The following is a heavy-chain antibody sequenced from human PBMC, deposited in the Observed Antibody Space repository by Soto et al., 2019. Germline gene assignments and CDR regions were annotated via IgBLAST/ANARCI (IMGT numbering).Heavy chain of an antibody. Sequence: ASVKVSCKASGYTFTSYYMHWVRQAPGQGLEWMGIISPSGDSTTYAQKFQGRVTMSTYTSTSTAYMELSSLRSEDTAVYYCGRGGTGTIDYWGQGTLVTVSS. V-gene: IGHV1-46*01. CDR2: ISPSGDST. CDR1: GYTFTSYY. J-gene: IGHJ4*02. D-gene: IGHD1-1*01. CDR3: GRGGTGTIDY.